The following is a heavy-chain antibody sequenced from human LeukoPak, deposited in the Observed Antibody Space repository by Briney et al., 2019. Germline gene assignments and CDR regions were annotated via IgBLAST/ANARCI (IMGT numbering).Heavy chain of an antibody. CDR2: INHSGST. D-gene: IGHD1-7*01. CDR3: ARGGNRITGTPRSAWFDP. Sequence: SETLSLTCAVYGGSFSGYYWSWIRQPPGKGLEWIGEINHSGSTSYNPSLKSRVTISVDTSKNQFSLKLSSVTAADTAVYYCARGGNRITGTPRSAWFDPWGQGTLVTVSS. V-gene: IGHV4-34*01. J-gene: IGHJ5*02. CDR1: GGSFSGYY.